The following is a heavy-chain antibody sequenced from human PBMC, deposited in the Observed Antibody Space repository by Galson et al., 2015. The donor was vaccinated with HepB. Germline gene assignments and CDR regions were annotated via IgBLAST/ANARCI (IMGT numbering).Heavy chain of an antibody. CDR3: ARDAKRSLGNSWLNIFYLDY. V-gene: IGHV3-21*01. D-gene: IGHD2/OR15-2a*01. Sequence: GSLRLSCAASGFSFSDYNMNWVRQAPGKGLEWVASISGNGAYIYYADSVKGRFFTSKDNARKSLSLRLSSLRVDDTAVYFCARDAKRSLGNSWLNIFYLDYWGQGALVSVSS. CDR2: ISGNGAYI. J-gene: IGHJ4*02. CDR1: GFSFSDYN.